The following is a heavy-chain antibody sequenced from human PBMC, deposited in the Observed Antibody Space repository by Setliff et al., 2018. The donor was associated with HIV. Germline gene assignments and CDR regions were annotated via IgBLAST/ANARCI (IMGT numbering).Heavy chain of an antibody. Sequence: LSLTCTVSGGSISNYYWSWIRQPPGKGLEWIGCGYYSGITHYDPSLKSRVSISVNASKNQFSLRLNSVTVADTAVYFCARSSRGSLRDLDYWGPGTLVTVSS. V-gene: IGHV4-59*08. D-gene: IGHD2-21*02. CDR3: ARSSRGSLRDLDY. CDR2: GYYSGIT. CDR1: GGSISNYY. J-gene: IGHJ4*02.